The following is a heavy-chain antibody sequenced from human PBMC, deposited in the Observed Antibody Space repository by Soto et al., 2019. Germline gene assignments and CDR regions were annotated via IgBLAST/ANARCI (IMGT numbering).Heavy chain of an antibody. J-gene: IGHJ4*02. Sequence: LRLSCAASGFTFSDYYMSWIRQPPGKGLEWIGYIYYSGSTNYNPSLKSRVTISVDTSKNQFSLKLSSVTAADTAVYYCARVLGTYYYYSSGPFEYWGEGTLVTVS. CDR1: GFTFSDYY. D-gene: IGHD3-22*01. CDR2: IYYSGST. V-gene: IGHV4-59*01. CDR3: ARVLGTYYYYSSGPFEY.